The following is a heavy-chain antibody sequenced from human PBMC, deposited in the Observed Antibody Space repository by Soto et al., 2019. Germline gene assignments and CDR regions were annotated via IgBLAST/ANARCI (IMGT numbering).Heavy chain of an antibody. D-gene: IGHD6-13*01. V-gene: IGHV4-31*03. Sequence: SETLSLTCTVSGGSISSGGYYWSWIRQHPGKGLEWIGYIYYSGSTYYNPSLKSRVTISVDTSKNQFSLKLSSVTAADTAVYYCAKDHQAAGNLLRTRYFDYWGQGTLVTVSS. CDR1: GGSISSGGYY. CDR2: IYYSGST. CDR3: AKDHQAAGNLLRTRYFDY. J-gene: IGHJ4*02.